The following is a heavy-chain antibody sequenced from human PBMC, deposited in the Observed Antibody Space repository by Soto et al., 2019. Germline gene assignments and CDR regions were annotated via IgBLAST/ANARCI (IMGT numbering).Heavy chain of an antibody. CDR1: GFTVSSNY. V-gene: IGHV3-66*01. J-gene: IGHJ6*03. CDR2: IYSGGST. CDR3: ARSYDFWSGYWYRGKYYMDV. D-gene: IGHD3-3*01. Sequence: GGSLRLSCAASGFTVSSNYMSWVRQAPGKGLEWVSVIYSGGSTYYADSVKGRFTISRDNSKNTLYLQMNSLRAEDTAVYYCARSYDFWSGYWYRGKYYMDVWGKGTTVTVSS.